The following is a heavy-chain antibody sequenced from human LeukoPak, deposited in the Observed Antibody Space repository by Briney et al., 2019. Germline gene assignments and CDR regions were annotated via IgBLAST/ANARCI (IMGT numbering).Heavy chain of an antibody. CDR1: GFTFSSYW. CDR3: ARAGYYDSSGYYLGYFDY. Sequence: GGSLRLSCAPSGFTFSSYWMSWVRQAPGKGLEWVANIKQDGSEKYYVDSVKGRFTISRDNAKNSLYLQMNRLREEDTAVYYCARAGYYDSSGYYLGYFDYWGQGTLVTVSS. CDR2: IKQDGSEK. D-gene: IGHD3-22*01. J-gene: IGHJ4*02. V-gene: IGHV3-7*01.